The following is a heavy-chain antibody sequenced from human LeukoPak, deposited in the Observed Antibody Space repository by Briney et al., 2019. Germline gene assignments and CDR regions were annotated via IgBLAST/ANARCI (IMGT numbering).Heavy chain of an antibody. D-gene: IGHD3-10*01. CDR3: ARDGLVSRSTGSGSYLHYYYYMDV. J-gene: IGHJ6*03. Sequence: SETLSLTCTVSGGSISSGSYYWSWIRQPAGKGLEWIGRIYTSGSTNYNPSLKSRVTISVDTSKNQFSLKLSSVTAADTAVYYCARDGLVSRSTGSGSYLHYYYYMDVWGKGTTVTISS. CDR2: IYTSGST. CDR1: GGSISSGSYY. V-gene: IGHV4-61*02.